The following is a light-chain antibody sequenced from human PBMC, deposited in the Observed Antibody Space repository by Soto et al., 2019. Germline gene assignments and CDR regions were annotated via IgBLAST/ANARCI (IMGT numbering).Light chain of an antibody. J-gene: IGKJ4*01. V-gene: IGKV3-15*01. CDR1: QSVSNN. CDR2: HAA. CDR3: QQYNEWPLT. Sequence: EIVMTQSPATLSVSPGERATLSCRASQSVSNNVAWYQQKPGQAPRLLIYHAATSVTGIPARFSGSGSGTEVTLTISSLQSEDFAGYYCQQYNEWPLTFGGGTKVEIK.